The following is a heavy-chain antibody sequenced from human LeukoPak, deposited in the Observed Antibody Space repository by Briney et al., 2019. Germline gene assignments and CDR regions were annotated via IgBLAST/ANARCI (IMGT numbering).Heavy chain of an antibody. CDR2: IYSGGST. J-gene: IGHJ4*02. Sequence: PGGSLRLSCAASGFTVSSNYTSWVRQAPGKGLEWVSVIYSGGSTYYADSVKGRFTISRDNSKNTLYLQMNSLRAEDTAVYYCAKDGQQLVPFYDYWGQGTLVTVSS. CDR1: GFTVSSNY. CDR3: AKDGQQLVPFYDY. D-gene: IGHD6-13*01. V-gene: IGHV3-53*01.